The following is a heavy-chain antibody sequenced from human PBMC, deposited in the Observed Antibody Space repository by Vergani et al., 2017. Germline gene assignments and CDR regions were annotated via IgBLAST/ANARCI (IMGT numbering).Heavy chain of an antibody. CDR3: AKQYFVSGNYLFDY. D-gene: IGHD3-10*01. V-gene: IGHV3-23*01. CDR2: ISGRGVSA. CDR1: EFTFSNYA. J-gene: IGHJ4*02. Sequence: EVQLLESGGGLVQPGGSLRLTCAASEFTFSNYAMNWVRQVPGKGLEWVSGISGRGVSAYYTDSVKGRLTISRDNSKNMLFLQMNNLRTEDTAIYYCAKQYFVSGNYLFDYWGQGTLVTVSS.